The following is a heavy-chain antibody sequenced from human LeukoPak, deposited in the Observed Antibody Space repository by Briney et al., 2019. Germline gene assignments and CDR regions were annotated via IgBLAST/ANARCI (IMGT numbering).Heavy chain of an antibody. CDR1: GFTVSSNY. CDR3: AKVGYYYDSSGSHLGPPFFDY. V-gene: IGHV3-53*01. J-gene: IGHJ4*02. CDR2: IYSGGST. D-gene: IGHD3-22*01. Sequence: GGSLRLSCAASGFTVSSNYMSWVRQAPGKGLEWVSVIYSGGSTYYADSVKGRFTISRDNSKNTLYLQMNSLRAEDTAVYYCAKVGYYYDSSGSHLGPPFFDYWGQGTLVTVSS.